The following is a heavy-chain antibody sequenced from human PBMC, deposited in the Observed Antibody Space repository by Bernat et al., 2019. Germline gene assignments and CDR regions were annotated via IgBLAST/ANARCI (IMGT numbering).Heavy chain of an antibody. CDR2: IWYDGSNK. CDR3: ASGGSKLWVGELLLDY. J-gene: IGHJ4*02. V-gene: IGHV3-33*01. CDR1: GFTFSSYG. D-gene: IGHD3-10*01. Sequence: QVQLVGSGGGVVQPGRSLRLSCAASGFTFSSYGMHWVRQAPGKVLEWVAIIWYDGSNKYYADSVKSRFTISRENSKNTLYLQMNGMRDEDTAVYYCASGGSKLWVGELLLDYWGQGTRVTVSS.